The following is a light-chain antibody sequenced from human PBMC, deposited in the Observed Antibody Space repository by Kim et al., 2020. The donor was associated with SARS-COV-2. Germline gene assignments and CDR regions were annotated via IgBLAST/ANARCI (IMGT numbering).Light chain of an antibody. J-gene: IGKJ2*01. V-gene: IGKV1-5*01. CDR3: QQYKRYPYT. Sequence: DIQMTQSPSTLSASVGDRVTITCRASQSITNWLAWYQQKPGKAPKLLIYDASSLESGVPSRFSGSGSGTEFTLTISSLQPDDFATYYCQQYKRYPYTFGLGTKLEI. CDR2: DAS. CDR1: QSITNW.